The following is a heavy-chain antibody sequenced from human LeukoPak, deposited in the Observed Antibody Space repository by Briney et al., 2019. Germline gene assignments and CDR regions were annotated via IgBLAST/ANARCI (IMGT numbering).Heavy chain of an antibody. CDR2: ISSSSSYI. Sequence: PGGSLRLSCAASGFTFSSYSMNWVRQAPGKGLEWVSSISSSSSYIYYADSVKGRFTISRDNAKNSLYLQMNSLRAEDTAVYYCARADDRNPYYDSSGYYPNYYYYGMDVWGQGTTVTVSS. V-gene: IGHV3-21*01. CDR3: ARADDRNPYYDSSGYYPNYYYYGMDV. D-gene: IGHD3-22*01. J-gene: IGHJ6*02. CDR1: GFTFSSYS.